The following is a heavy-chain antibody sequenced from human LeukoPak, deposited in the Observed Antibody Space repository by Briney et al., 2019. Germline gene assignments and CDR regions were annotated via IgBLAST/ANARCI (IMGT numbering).Heavy chain of an antibody. CDR1: GGSFSGYY. CDR2: INHSGST. V-gene: IGHV4-34*01. Sequence: PSETLSLTCAVYGGSFSGYYWSWIRQPPGKGLEWIGEINHSGSTNYNPSLKSRVTISVDTSKNQFSLKLSPVTAADTAVYYCAKNYYDSSGYFPGFDYWGQGTLVTVSS. J-gene: IGHJ4*02. CDR3: AKNYYDSSGYFPGFDY. D-gene: IGHD3-22*01.